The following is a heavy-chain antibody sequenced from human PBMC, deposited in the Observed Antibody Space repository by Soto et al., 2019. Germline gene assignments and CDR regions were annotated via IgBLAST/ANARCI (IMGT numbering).Heavy chain of an antibody. D-gene: IGHD2-2*01. Sequence: PSETLSLTCTVSGGSISSYYWNWIRQPPGKGLEWIGCISYSGTTNYKSSLRSRLTISVDTSKNEFSLRVSSVTAADTAVYYCAGKHTRSQFFAYWGQGTLVTVSS. CDR3: AGKHTRSQFFAY. V-gene: IGHV4-59*01. CDR2: ISYSGTT. J-gene: IGHJ4*02. CDR1: GGSISSYY.